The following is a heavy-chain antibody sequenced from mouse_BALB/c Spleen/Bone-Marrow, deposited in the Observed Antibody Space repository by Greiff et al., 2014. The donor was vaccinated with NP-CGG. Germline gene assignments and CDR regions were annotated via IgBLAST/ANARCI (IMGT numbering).Heavy chain of an antibody. CDR2: INPSNGRT. Sequence: VQLQESGAELEKPGASVKLSCKASGYTFTSYWMHWVKQRPGQGLEWIGEINPSNGRTNYNEKFKSKATLTVDKSSSTAYMQLSSLTSEDSAVYYCARYATATYWFAYWGQGTLVTVSA. V-gene: IGHV1S81*02. D-gene: IGHD1-2*01. CDR1: GYTFTSYW. J-gene: IGHJ3*01. CDR3: ARYATATYWFAY.